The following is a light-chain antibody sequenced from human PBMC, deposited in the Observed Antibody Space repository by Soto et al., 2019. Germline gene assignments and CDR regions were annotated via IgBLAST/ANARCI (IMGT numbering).Light chain of an antibody. V-gene: IGKV1-5*03. Sequence: DIQMTQSPSTLSASVGDRVTITCRASQSISTWLAWYQQKPGEAPNLLIYKASTLRSGVSSRFSGSGSGTEVTLTISSLQPDDFATYYCQQYSIYSRTFGQGTKVELK. CDR3: QQYSIYSRT. CDR2: KAS. CDR1: QSISTW. J-gene: IGKJ1*01.